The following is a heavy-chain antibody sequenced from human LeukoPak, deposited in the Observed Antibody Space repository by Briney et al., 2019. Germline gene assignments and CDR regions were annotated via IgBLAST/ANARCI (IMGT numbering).Heavy chain of an antibody. CDR1: GFTFSSYS. D-gene: IGHD2-2*01. CDR3: AKNSGYCSSTSCLFDY. V-gene: IGHV3-21*01. CDR2: ISSSSSYI. J-gene: IGHJ4*02. Sequence: PGGSLRLSCAASGFTFSSYSMNWVRQAPGKGLEWVSSISSSSSYIYYADSVKGRFTISRDNAKNSLYLQMNSLRAEDTAVYYCAKNSGYCSSTSCLFDYWGQGTLVTVSS.